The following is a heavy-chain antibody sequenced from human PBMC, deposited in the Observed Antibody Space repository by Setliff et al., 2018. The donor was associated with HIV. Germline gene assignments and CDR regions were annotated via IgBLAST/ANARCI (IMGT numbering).Heavy chain of an antibody. V-gene: IGHV4-39*07. Sequence: PSETLSLTCSVSGAFTTSSLYSWGWFRQSPGKGLEWIGTIFYSGTTTYNPSLKSRITISVDTSKKEFSLNLSSLTAADTAVFYCARVRYSYGPGWFDSWAQGAVVTVSS. CDR1: GAFTTSSLYS. D-gene: IGHD5-18*01. CDR3: ARVRYSYGPGWFDS. CDR2: IFYSGTT. J-gene: IGHJ5*01.